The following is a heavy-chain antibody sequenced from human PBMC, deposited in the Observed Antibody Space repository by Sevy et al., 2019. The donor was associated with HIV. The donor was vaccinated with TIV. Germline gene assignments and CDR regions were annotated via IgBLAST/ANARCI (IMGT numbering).Heavy chain of an antibody. D-gene: IGHD2-15*01. V-gene: IGHV4-34*01. CDR2: INHSGST. CDR1: GGSFSGYY. Sequence: SESLSLTCAVYGGSFSGYYWSWIRQPPGKGLEWIGEINHSGSTNYNPSLKSRVTISVDTSKNQFSLKLSSVTAADTAVYYSARGGRDIAVFRYEDHPTAGGDYWGQGTLVTVSS. J-gene: IGHJ4*02. CDR3: ARGGRDIAVFRYEDHPTAGGDY.